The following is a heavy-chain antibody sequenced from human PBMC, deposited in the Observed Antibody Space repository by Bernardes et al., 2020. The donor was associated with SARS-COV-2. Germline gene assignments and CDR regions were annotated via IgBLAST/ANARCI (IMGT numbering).Heavy chain of an antibody. V-gene: IGHV4-59*08. D-gene: IGHD5-18*01. CDR3: ARTKRGYSYGEVDY. CDR2: IYYSGST. CDR1: GGSISRYY. Sequence: SETLSLTCTVSGGSISRYYWSWIRQPPEKGLEWIGYIYYSGSTNYNPSLKSRVTLSVDTSKNQFSLKLSSVTAADTAVYYCARTKRGYSYGEVDYWGQGILVTVSS. J-gene: IGHJ4*02.